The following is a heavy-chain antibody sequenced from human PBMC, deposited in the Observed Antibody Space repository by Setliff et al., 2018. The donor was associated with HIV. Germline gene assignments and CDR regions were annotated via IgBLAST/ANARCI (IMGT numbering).Heavy chain of an antibody. V-gene: IGHV1-69*10. Sequence: GASVKVSCKASGGTFSSYAISWVRQAPGQGLEWMGGIIPILGIANYAQKFQGRVTVTADESTSTAYVQLSSLRSDDTAVYYCAREGLWFGDRGYYMDVWGTGTAVTVSS. J-gene: IGHJ6*03. CDR2: IIPILGIA. CDR1: GGTFSSYA. D-gene: IGHD3-10*01. CDR3: AREGLWFGDRGYYMDV.